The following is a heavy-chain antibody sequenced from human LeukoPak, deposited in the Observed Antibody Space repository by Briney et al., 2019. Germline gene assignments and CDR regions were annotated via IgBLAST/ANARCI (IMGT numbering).Heavy chain of an antibody. CDR1: GGTFSSYV. CDR3: ARGGAPSDYYDSSGYLDY. D-gene: IGHD3-22*01. J-gene: IGHJ4*02. CDR2: IIPILGIA. V-gene: IGHV1-69*04. Sequence: ASVKVSCMASGGTFSSYVISWVRQAPGQGLDWMGRIIPILGIANYAQKFQGRVTITADKSTSTAYMELSSLRSEDTAVYYCARGGAPSDYYDSSGYLDYWGQGTLVTVSS.